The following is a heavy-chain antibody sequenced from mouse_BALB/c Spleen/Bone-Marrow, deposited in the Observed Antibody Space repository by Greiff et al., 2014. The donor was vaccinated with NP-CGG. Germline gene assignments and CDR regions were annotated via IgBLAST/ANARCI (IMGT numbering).Heavy chain of an antibody. J-gene: IGHJ1*01. CDR1: GYSFSGYN. CDR3: ARKAYYTNWWYFDV. Sequence: EVQLQQSGPELEKPGASVKISCKASGYSFSGYNLNWVKQSNGQSLEWIGNIDPYYGDTTYNQKFKGKATLTVDRSSSTAYMQLKSLTSEDSAVYYCARKAYYTNWWYFDVWAQGPRSPSPQ. CDR2: IDPYYGDT. V-gene: IGHV1-39*01. D-gene: IGHD2-5*01.